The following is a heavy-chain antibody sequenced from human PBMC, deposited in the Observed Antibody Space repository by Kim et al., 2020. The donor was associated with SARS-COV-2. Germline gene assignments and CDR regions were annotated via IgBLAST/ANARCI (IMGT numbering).Heavy chain of an antibody. CDR1: GFTFSSAH. CDR3: TTGSGRVQPLD. CDR2: ITSKADGTTT. Sequence: GGSLRLSCAASGFTFSSAHMSWVRQAPGKGLEWVGRITSKADGTTTDYAAPLEGRFTISRDDSQNTVYLQMNSLKTEDTAVYYCTTGSGRVQPLDWGQGTLVTVSS. V-gene: IGHV3-15*01. J-gene: IGHJ4*02. D-gene: IGHD3-16*01.